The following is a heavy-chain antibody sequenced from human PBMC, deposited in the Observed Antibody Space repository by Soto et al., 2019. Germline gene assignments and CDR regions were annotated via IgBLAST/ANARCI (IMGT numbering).Heavy chain of an antibody. Sequence: SETLSLTCTVSGDSINSGGYYWSWIRPHPGKGLEWTGYIYYSGSTYYNPSLKSRVTISVDTSKIQFSLKLSSVTAADTAVYYCARLWNADYGVSGDYWGHGTLVTVS. CDR3: ARLWNADYGVSGDY. D-gene: IGHD4-17*01. J-gene: IGHJ4*01. CDR1: GDSINSGGYY. CDR2: IYYSGST. V-gene: IGHV4-31*03.